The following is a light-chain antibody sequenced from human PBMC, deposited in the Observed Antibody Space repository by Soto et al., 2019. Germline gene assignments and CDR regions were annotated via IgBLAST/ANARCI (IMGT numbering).Light chain of an antibody. Sequence: EIVMTQSPATLSVSPGERATLSCRASQSVSSNLAWYQQKPGQAPRLLIYGASTRATGIPARFSGSGSGTEFTLTISRLQSEDFAVCYCQQYNNWPLPYTFGQGTKLEIK. CDR3: QQYNNWPLPYT. J-gene: IGKJ2*01. V-gene: IGKV3-15*01. CDR2: GAS. CDR1: QSVSSN.